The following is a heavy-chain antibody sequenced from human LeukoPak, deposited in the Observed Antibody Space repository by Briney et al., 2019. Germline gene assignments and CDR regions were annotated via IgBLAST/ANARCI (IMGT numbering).Heavy chain of an antibody. Sequence: ASVKVSCKGSGYTFTSYGISWVRQAPGQGLEWMGWISAYNGNTNYAQKLQGRVTMTTDTSTSTAYMELRSLRSDDTAVYYCARDAWAPDYGALDYWGQGTLVTVSS. J-gene: IGHJ4*02. V-gene: IGHV1-18*01. D-gene: IGHD4-17*01. CDR3: ARDAWAPDYGALDY. CDR2: ISAYNGNT. CDR1: GYTFTSYG.